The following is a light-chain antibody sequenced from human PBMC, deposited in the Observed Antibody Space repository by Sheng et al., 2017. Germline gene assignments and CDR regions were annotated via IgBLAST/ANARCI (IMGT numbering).Light chain of an antibody. CDR3: QQSYGTPLT. V-gene: IGKV1-39*01. CDR2: AAS. CDR1: QNISIN. Sequence: DIQLTQSPSSLSTSVGDGVTITCRSSQNISINLNWYQHRLGKAPKLLIHAASTLQTGVPSRFSGGGSGTDFTLTISTLQPEDFATYYCQQSYGTPLTFGGGTKVEV. J-gene: IGKJ4*01.